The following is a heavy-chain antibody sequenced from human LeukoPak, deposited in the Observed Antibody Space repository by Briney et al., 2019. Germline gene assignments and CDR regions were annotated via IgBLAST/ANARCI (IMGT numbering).Heavy chain of an antibody. Sequence: PGGSLRLPCAASGFTFSSYSMNWVRQAPGKGLEWVSSISSSSSYIYYADSVKGRFTISRDDAKNSLYLQMNSLRAEDTAVYYCARDGIGPNYFDYWGQGTLVTVSS. CDR1: GFTFSSYS. V-gene: IGHV3-21*01. J-gene: IGHJ4*02. CDR2: ISSSSSYI. D-gene: IGHD2-15*01. CDR3: ARDGIGPNYFDY.